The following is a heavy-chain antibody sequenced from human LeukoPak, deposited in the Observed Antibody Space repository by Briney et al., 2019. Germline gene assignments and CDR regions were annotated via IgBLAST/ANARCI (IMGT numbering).Heavy chain of an antibody. Sequence: PGGSLRLSCAASGFSFSLYAMNWVRQAPGKGLEWISYINSGGDDIHYAASVRGRFTISRDDAGNTLFLQLSSLRAEDTAFYYCARDTIQPGLIGDWGKGTLVTVSS. V-gene: IGHV3-21*05. J-gene: IGHJ4*02. CDR2: INSGGDDI. CDR1: GFSFSLYA. D-gene: IGHD2-2*01. CDR3: ARDTIQPGLIGD.